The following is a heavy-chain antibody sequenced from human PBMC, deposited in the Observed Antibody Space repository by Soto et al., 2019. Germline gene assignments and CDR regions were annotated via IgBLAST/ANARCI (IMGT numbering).Heavy chain of an antibody. CDR1: GYTFTSYY. Sequence: ASVKVSCKASGYTFTSYYMHWVRQAPGQGLEWMGIINPSGGSTSYAQKFQGRVTMTRDPSTSTVYMELSSLRSEDTAVYYCARVRGGRYDSSGYYCLGYWGQGTLVTVSS. CDR2: INPSGGST. J-gene: IGHJ4*02. CDR3: ARVRGGRYDSSGYYCLGY. D-gene: IGHD3-22*01. V-gene: IGHV1-46*01.